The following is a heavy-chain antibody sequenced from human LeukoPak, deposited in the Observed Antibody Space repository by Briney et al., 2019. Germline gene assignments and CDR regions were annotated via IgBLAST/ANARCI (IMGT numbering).Heavy chain of an antibody. CDR3: AKGDIVVVTAANPH. Sequence: AGSLRFSCAASGFTFSSYARSRVRQAPGKGLKGVSAISGSGASTYYADSGKGRFTISRANSKNTLYLQMNSLRAEDTAVYYCAKGDIVVVTAANPHWGQGTLVTVSS. D-gene: IGHD2-2*01. CDR2: ISGSGAST. V-gene: IGHV3-23*01. J-gene: IGHJ4*02. CDR1: GFTFSSYA.